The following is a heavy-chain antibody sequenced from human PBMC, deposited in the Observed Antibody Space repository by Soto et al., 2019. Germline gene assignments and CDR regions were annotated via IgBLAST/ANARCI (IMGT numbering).Heavy chain of an antibody. CDR3: ARVGSSGYLPPSGFDY. CDR1: GGSISSGGYY. J-gene: IGHJ4*02. D-gene: IGHD3-22*01. CDR2: IYYSGST. Sequence: TLSLTCTVSGGSISSGGYYWSWIRQHPGKGLEWIGYIYYSGSTYYNPSLKSRVTISVETSKNQFSLKLSSVTAADTAVYYCARVGSSGYLPPSGFDYWGQGTLVTVSS. V-gene: IGHV4-31*03.